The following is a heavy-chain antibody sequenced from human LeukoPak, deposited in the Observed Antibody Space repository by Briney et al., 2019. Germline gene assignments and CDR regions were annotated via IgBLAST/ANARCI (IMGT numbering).Heavy chain of an antibody. D-gene: IGHD3-22*01. V-gene: IGHV3-23*01. J-gene: IGHJ4*02. CDR1: GFTFSSYA. CDR3: AKGTDSSGYYYAN. Sequence: PGGSLRLSCAASGFTFSSYAMSWVRQAPGKGLEWVSAISGSGGSTYYADSVKGRFTISRDSSKNTLYLQMNSLRAEDTAVYYCAKGTDSSGYYYANWGQGTLVTVSS. CDR2: ISGSGGST.